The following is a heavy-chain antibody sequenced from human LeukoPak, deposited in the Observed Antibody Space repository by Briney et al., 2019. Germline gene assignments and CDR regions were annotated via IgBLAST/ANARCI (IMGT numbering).Heavy chain of an antibody. CDR1: GFSVSDHY. CDR2: TRNKVNSYTT. CDR3: VRVQSGGASDI. J-gene: IGHJ3*02. D-gene: IGHD1-26*01. Sequence: GGSLRLSCAASGFSVSDHYMDWVRQAPGKGLEWVGRTRNKVNSYTTDFAATVKGRFTISRDESKKSLYLQMNSLKTEDSAVYYCVRVQSGGASDIWGQGTMVTVSS. V-gene: IGHV3-72*01.